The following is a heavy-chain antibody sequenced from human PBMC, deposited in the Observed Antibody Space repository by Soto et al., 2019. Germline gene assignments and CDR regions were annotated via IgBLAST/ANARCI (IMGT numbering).Heavy chain of an antibody. CDR3: AKRADYYDSSGYYLGFDY. CDR1: GFTFNSYA. V-gene: IGHV3-23*01. D-gene: IGHD3-22*01. CDR2: ISGSGGST. J-gene: IGHJ4*02. Sequence: GGSRRRSWAASGFTFNSYAMSWGRQAPGKGLGWVSAISGSGGSTYYADSVKGRFTISRDNSKNTLYLQMNSLRAEDTAVYYCAKRADYYDSSGYYLGFDYWGQGTLVTVSS.